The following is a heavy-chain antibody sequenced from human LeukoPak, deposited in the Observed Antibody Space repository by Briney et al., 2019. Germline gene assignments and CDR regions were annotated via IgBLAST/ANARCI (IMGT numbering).Heavy chain of an antibody. CDR1: GFTFSSYA. D-gene: IGHD3-10*01. CDR2: ISYDGSNK. J-gene: IGHJ6*02. Sequence: GGSLRLSCAASGFTFSSYAMHWVRQAPGKGLEWVAVISYDGSNKYYADSVKGRFTISRDNSKNTLYLQMDSLRDEDTALYYCARGRPDYYGSGTYYPYFYGLDVWGQGPRSPSP. V-gene: IGHV3-30-3*01. CDR3: ARGRPDYYGSGTYYPYFYGLDV.